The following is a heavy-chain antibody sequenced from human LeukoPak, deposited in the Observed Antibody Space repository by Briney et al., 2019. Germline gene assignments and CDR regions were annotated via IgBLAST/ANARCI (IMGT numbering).Heavy chain of an antibody. CDR1: GFTVSIYS. J-gene: IGHJ6*02. CDR3: AVPPLSGTGSSRPLAGVDV. V-gene: IGHV3-48*04. CDR2: IGRSGDRTT. Sequence: GGSLRLSCAASGFTVSIYSLNWVRQAPGKGLEWVAYIGRSGDRTTKYADSVKGRFTISRDNAEDSLFLQMNSLRVEDTAVYYCAVPPLSGTGSSRPLAGVDVWGQGTTVIVSS. D-gene: IGHD3-10*01.